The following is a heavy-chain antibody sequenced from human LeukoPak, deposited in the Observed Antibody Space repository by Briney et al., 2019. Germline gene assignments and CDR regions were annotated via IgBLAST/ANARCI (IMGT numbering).Heavy chain of an antibody. J-gene: IGHJ4*02. CDR3: AKRGYYYYDSSGLNYYFDY. Sequence: PGGSLRLSCAASGFTVSSNYMSWVRQAPGKGLEGVSVIYSGGSTYYADSVKGRFTNSRDNSKNTLYLQMNSLRAEDTAVYYCAKRGYYYYDSSGLNYYFDYWGQGTLVTVSS. CDR1: GFTVSSNY. CDR2: IYSGGST. D-gene: IGHD3-22*01. V-gene: IGHV3-66*01.